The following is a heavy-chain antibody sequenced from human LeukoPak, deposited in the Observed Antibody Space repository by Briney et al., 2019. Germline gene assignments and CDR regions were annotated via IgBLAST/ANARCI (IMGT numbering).Heavy chain of an antibody. CDR3: AREYFWSGYYDY. J-gene: IGHJ4*02. D-gene: IGHD3-3*01. CDR1: GGSFSGYY. Sequence: PSETLSLTCAVYGGSFSGYYWSWIRQPPGKGLEWIGEINHSGSTNYNPSLKSRVTISVDTSKNLFSLKLSSVTAADTAVYYCAREYFWSGYYDYWGQGTLVTVSS. CDR2: INHSGST. V-gene: IGHV4-34*01.